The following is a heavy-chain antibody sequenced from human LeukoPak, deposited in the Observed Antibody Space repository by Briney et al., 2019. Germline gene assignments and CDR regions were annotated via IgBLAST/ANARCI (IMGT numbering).Heavy chain of an antibody. J-gene: IGHJ4*02. V-gene: IGHV4-34*01. Sequence: SETLSLTCAVYGGSFSGYYWSWIRQPPGKGLEWIGEINHSGSTNYNPSFKSRVTISVDTSKNQFSLKLSSVTAADTAVYYCAREFYGDYVDYWGQGTLVTVSS. CDR1: GGSFSGYY. CDR3: AREFYGDYVDY. D-gene: IGHD4-17*01. CDR2: INHSGST.